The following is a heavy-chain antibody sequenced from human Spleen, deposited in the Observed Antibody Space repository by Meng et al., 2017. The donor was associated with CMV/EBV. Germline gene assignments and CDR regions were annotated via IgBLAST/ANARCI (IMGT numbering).Heavy chain of an antibody. CDR3: ERDNYDSSGYYCPSDY. CDR2: ISAYNGNT. Sequence: ASVKVSCKASGYTFTSYGISWVRQAPGQGLEWMGWISAYNGNTNYAQKLQGRVTMTTDTSTSTAYMELRSLRSDDTAVYYCERDNYDSSGYYCPSDYWGQGTLVTVSS. J-gene: IGHJ4*02. CDR1: GYTFTSYG. D-gene: IGHD3-22*01. V-gene: IGHV1-18*01.